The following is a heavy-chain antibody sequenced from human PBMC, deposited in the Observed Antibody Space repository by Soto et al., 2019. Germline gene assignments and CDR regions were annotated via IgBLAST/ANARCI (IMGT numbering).Heavy chain of an antibody. Sequence: QVQLVQSGAEVKKPGSSVKVSCKASGGTFSSYAISWVRQAPGQGLEGMGGIIPIFGTANYAQKFRGRVTITANESTSTAYMELSSRRSEDTAVYYCARSEGGDTAMVTYYFDDWGQGTLVTVSS. CDR1: GGTFSSYA. D-gene: IGHD5-18*01. CDR2: IIPIFGTA. V-gene: IGHV1-69*01. J-gene: IGHJ4*02. CDR3: ARSEGGDTAMVTYYFDD.